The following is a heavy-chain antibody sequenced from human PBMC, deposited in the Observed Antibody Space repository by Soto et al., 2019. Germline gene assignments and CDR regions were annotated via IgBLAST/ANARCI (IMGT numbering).Heavy chain of an antibody. D-gene: IGHD3-22*01. Sequence: PVGSLRLSCASSVFTFINYGMGCVRHSPGKGLEWVSSISGSGGSSYHADSVRGRITISRDNSKNTLFLQMNNLRAEDTAIYYCAGSGEVAVTGFVYWGQGTMVTVSS. CDR1: VFTFINYG. J-gene: IGHJ4*02. CDR3: AGSGEVAVTGFVY. V-gene: IGHV3-23*01. CDR2: ISGSGGSS.